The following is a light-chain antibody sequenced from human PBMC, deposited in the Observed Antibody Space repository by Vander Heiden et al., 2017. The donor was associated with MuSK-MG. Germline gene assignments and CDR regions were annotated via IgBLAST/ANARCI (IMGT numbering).Light chain of an antibody. CDR1: NIGSKN. CDR2: RDS. J-gene: IGLJ2*01. V-gene: IGLV3-9*01. CDR3: PEWDSSTAVV. Sequence: SYELTQPLSVSVALGQTARITCGGNNIGSKNVHWYQQKPGQAPVLVIYRDSNRPSGIPERCSASNSGTTATTTTSRAQAGDDAYYYCPEWDSSTAVVFGGGTKLTVL.